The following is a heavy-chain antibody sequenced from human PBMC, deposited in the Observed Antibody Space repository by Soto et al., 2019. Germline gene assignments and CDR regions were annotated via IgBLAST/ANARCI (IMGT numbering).Heavy chain of an antibody. CDR2: INHSGST. CDR1: GGSFSGYY. J-gene: IGHJ6*02. V-gene: IGHV4-34*01. CDR3: ARAKVVVPAYKYYYYYGMDV. D-gene: IGHD2-2*01. Sequence: PSETLSLTCAVYGGSFSGYYCSWIRQPPGKGLEWIGEINHSGSTNYNPSLKSRVTISVDTSKNQFSLKLSSVTAADTAVYYCARAKVVVPAYKYYYYYGMDVWGQGTTVTVSS.